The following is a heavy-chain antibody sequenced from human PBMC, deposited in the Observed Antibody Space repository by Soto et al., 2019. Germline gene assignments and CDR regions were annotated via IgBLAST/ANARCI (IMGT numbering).Heavy chain of an antibody. J-gene: IGHJ4*02. CDR3: ARDRGITMVRGVIITPSPDY. Sequence: QVQLVESGGGVVQPGRSLRLSCAASGFTFSSYAMHWVRQAPGKGLEWVAGISYDGSNKYYADSVKGRFTISRDNSKNTLYLQMNSLRAEETAVYYCARDRGITMVRGVIITPSPDYWGQGTLVTVSS. V-gene: IGHV3-30-3*01. CDR2: ISYDGSNK. D-gene: IGHD3-10*01. CDR1: GFTFSSYA.